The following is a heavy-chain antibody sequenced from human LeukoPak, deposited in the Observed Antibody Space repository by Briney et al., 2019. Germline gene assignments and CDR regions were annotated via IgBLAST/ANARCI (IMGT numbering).Heavy chain of an antibody. CDR3: ARGRIAVAGTLGPGSG. V-gene: IGHV4-34*01. J-gene: IGHJ4*02. Sequence: SQTLSLTCAVYGGSFSGYYWSWIRHPPGKGLEWIGEINLSGSTNYNPSLKIRVTISVDTTKNQYSLKLSSVTAADTAVYYCARGRIAVAGTLGPGSGWGQGTLVTVSS. CDR2: INLSGST. CDR1: GGSFSGYY. D-gene: IGHD6-19*01.